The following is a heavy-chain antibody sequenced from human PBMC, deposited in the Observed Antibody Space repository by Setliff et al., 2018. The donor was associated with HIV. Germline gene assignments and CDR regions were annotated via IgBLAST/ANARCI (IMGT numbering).Heavy chain of an antibody. J-gene: IGHJ4*02. CDR1: GVSVGSGDYY. D-gene: IGHD6-6*01. V-gene: IGHV4-31*03. CDR3: ATRPRIAARPFDY. CDR2: IFHSGDT. Sequence: PSETLSLTCSVSGVSVGSGDYYWHWIRQHPEKALEWIGYIFHSGDTYYNPSLKSRISMSVDTSKNQFSLELTSLTAADTAAYYCATRPRIAARPFDYWGQGMLVTVS.